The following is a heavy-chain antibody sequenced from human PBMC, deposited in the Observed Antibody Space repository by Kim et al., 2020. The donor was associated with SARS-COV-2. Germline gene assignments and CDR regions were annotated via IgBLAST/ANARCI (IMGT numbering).Heavy chain of an antibody. CDR1: GFTFSSHW. CDR3: VRRQFTSGWYYFDY. CDR2: INSDGTTT. J-gene: IGHJ4*02. D-gene: IGHD6-19*01. V-gene: IGHV3-74*01. Sequence: GGSLRLSCAASGFTFSSHWMHWVRQAPGKGLVWVSRINSDGTTTSYGDSVKGRFTISRDNAKNTLYLQMNSLRAEDTAVYYCVRRQFTSGWYYFDYWGQGTLVPV.